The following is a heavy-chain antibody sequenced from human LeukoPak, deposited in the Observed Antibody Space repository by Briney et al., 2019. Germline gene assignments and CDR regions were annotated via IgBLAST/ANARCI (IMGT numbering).Heavy chain of an antibody. D-gene: IGHD3-22*01. CDR3: AKDGYYDSSGYYYFDY. Sequence: GGSLRLSCAASGFTVSSSYMTWVRQAPGKGLEWVSVIYSGGTTYYADSVKGRFTISRDNSKNTLYLQMNSLRAEDTAVYYCAKDGYYDSSGYYYFDYWGQGTLVTVSS. V-gene: IGHV3-66*01. CDR1: GFTVSSSY. CDR2: IYSGGTT. J-gene: IGHJ4*02.